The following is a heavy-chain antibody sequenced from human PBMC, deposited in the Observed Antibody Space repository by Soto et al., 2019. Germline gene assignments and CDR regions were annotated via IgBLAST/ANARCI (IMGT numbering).Heavy chain of an antibody. D-gene: IGHD1-26*01. V-gene: IGHV3-64*01. Sequence: GGSLRLSCAASGFIFSSYDMHWVRQAPGKGLEYVSAISSNGGSTYYANSVKGRFTISRDNSKNTLYLQMGSLRAEDMAVYYCARAPVGVYDYWGQGTLVTSPQ. CDR1: GFIFSSYD. J-gene: IGHJ4*02. CDR3: ARAPVGVYDY. CDR2: ISSNGGST.